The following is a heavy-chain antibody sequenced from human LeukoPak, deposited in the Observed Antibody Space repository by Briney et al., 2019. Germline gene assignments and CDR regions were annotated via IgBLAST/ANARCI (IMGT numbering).Heavy chain of an antibody. CDR3: ARISYDSRGYFDY. CDR1: GFTFSSYW. CDR2: INSDGSST. D-gene: IGHD3-22*01. V-gene: IGHV3-74*01. Sequence: GGSLRLSCADSGFTFSSYWMHWVRQPPGKGLEWVSRINSDGSSTTYADSVKGRFTISRDSAKNTLYLQMNSLRAEDTAVYYCARISYDSRGYFDYWGQGTLVTVSS. J-gene: IGHJ4*02.